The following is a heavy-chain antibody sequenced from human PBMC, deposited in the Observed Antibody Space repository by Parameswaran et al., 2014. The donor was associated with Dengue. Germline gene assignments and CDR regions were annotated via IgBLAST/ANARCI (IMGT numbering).Heavy chain of an antibody. J-gene: IGHJ4*02. CDR2: TIPVFGTP. Sequence: SWVRQAPGQGLEWMGGTIPVFGTPSYAQKFQGRVTITADESTSTAYMELSSLKSEDTAVYYCGSARIEARRGSYYFDSWGQGTLVTVSS. D-gene: IGHD6-6*01. CDR3: GSARIEARRGSYYFDS. V-gene: IGHV1-69*01.